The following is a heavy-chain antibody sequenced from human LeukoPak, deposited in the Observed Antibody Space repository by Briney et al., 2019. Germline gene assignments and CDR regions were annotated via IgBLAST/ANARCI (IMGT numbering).Heavy chain of an antibody. CDR2: ISAYNGNT. V-gene: IGHV1-18*01. J-gene: IGHJ5*02. Sequence: APVKVSCKASGYTFTSYGISWVRQAPGQGLEWMGWISAYNGNTNYAQKLQGRVTMTTDTSTSTAYMELRSLRSDDTAVYYCARERFWSGYYSPWGELDPWGQGTLVTVSS. CDR1: GYTFTSYG. CDR3: ARERFWSGYYSPWGELDP. D-gene: IGHD3-3*01.